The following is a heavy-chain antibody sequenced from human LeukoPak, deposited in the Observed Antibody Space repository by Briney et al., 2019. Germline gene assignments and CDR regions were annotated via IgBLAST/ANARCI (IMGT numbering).Heavy chain of an antibody. J-gene: IGHJ3*02. D-gene: IGHD1-26*01. Sequence: SETLSLTCTVSGGSISSYYRSWIRQPPGKGLEWIGYIYYSGSTNYNPSLKSRVTISVDASKTQVSLKLSSVTAADTAVYYCASLTTYSGSYLDAFDIWGHGTMVTVSS. CDR3: ASLTTYSGSYLDAFDI. CDR2: IYYSGST. V-gene: IGHV4-59*01. CDR1: GGSISSYY.